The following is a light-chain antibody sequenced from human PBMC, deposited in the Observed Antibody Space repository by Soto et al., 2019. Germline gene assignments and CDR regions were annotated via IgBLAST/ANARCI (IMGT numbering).Light chain of an antibody. V-gene: IGLV3-25*03. CDR3: QSADSSGTFAV. Sequence: SYELTQPPSVSVSPGQTARITCSGDALPKQYAYCYQQKPGQAPVLVIYKDSARPSGIPKRFSGSSSGTTVTLTISGVQADDEAGCYCQSADSSGTFAVFGGGTQLTVL. J-gene: IGLJ7*01. CDR1: ALPKQY. CDR2: KDS.